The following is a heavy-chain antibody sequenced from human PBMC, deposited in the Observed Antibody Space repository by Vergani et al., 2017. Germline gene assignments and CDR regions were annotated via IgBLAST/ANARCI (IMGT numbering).Heavy chain of an antibody. CDR2: ISGQNFRT. CDR1: GFTFTAHG. Sequence: EVQLLESGGGSAQPGESLRLSCVASGFTFTAHGLNWVRQAPGKGLEWVSGISGQNFRTHYADSVKGRFTISRDNAKNSLYLQMNSLRAEDTAVYYCARDFSYYYGSGSYYMDWGQGTLVTVSS. CDR3: ARDFSYYYGSGSYYMD. D-gene: IGHD3-10*01. V-gene: IGHV3-23*01. J-gene: IGHJ4*02.